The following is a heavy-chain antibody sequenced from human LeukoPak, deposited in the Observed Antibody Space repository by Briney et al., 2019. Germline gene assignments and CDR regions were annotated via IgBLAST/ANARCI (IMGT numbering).Heavy chain of an antibody. CDR2: IYSGGST. V-gene: IGHV3-53*01. D-gene: IGHD3-9*01. Sequence: PGGSLRLSCAASGFAVRSNYMSWGRQAPGRGLEWGSVIYSGGSTYYADSVKGRFTISRDNSKNTLYLQMNSLRAEDTAVYYCARRGTYYDILTGYSPSYFDYWGQGTLVTVSS. CDR3: ARRGTYYDILTGYSPSYFDY. J-gene: IGHJ4*02. CDR1: GFAVRSNY.